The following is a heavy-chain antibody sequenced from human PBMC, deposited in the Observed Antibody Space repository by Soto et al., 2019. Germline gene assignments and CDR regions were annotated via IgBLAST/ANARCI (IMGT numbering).Heavy chain of an antibody. D-gene: IGHD3-9*01. CDR1: GGSFSGYY. J-gene: IGHJ4*02. Sequence: PSETLSLTCAVYGGSFSGYYWSWIRQPPGKGLEWIGEINHSGSTNYNPSLKSRVTTSVDTSKNQFSLKLSSVTAADTAVYYCATYDTVDYWGQRTLVTVSS. V-gene: IGHV4-34*01. CDR2: INHSGST. CDR3: ATYDTVDY.